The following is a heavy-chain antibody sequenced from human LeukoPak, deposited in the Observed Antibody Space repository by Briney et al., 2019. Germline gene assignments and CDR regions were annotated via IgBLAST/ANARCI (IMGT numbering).Heavy chain of an antibody. CDR1: GYTFTSYD. CDR3: ARQSGYYFTTFDY. Sequence: GASVKVSCKASGYTFTSYDINWVRQATGQGLEWMGWINPNSGGTNYAQKFQGRVTMTRDTSISTAYMELSRLRSDDTAVYYCARQSGYYFTTFDYWGQGTLGTVSS. CDR2: INPNSGGT. J-gene: IGHJ4*02. D-gene: IGHD3-22*01. V-gene: IGHV1-2*02.